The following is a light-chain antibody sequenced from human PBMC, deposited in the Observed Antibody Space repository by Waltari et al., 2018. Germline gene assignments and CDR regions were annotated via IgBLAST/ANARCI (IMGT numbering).Light chain of an antibody. CDR3: QSYDTSQSVV. CDR1: NSNIGAGYD. V-gene: IGLV1-40*01. Sequence: QSVLTQSPSVSGAPGQRVTISCSGDNSNIGAGYDVQWYRQLPGTAPKLLIHGNDNRPSGVPERISGSKSGTSASLAITGLQADDEADYYCQSYDTSQSVVFGGGTKLTVL. J-gene: IGLJ3*02. CDR2: GND.